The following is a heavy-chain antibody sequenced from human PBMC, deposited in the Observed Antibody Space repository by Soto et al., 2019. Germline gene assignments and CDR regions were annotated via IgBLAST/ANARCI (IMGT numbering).Heavy chain of an antibody. CDR1: GYTFTSYA. CDR3: ARASGGIFYYYMDV. CDR2: INAGNGNT. D-gene: IGHD2-15*01. J-gene: IGHJ6*03. Sequence: GASVKVSCKASGYTFTSYAMHWVRQAPGQRLEWMGWINAGNGNTKYSQKFQGRVTITRDTSASTAYMELSSLRSEDTAVYYCARASGGIFYYYMDVWGKGTTVTVSS. V-gene: IGHV1-3*01.